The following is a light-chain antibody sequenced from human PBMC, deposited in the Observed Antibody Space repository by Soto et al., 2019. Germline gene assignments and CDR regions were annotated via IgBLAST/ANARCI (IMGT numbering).Light chain of an antibody. CDR3: HQYNNWPT. V-gene: IGKV3-15*01. Sequence: EIVMTQSPATLSVSPGERATLSCRASQSVSSNLAWYQQKPGQAPRLLIYGASTRATGIPARVSGSGSGTDFTLTISSLQSEDFAVYYCHQYNNWPTFGPGTKVDIK. CDR2: GAS. CDR1: QSVSSN. J-gene: IGKJ3*01.